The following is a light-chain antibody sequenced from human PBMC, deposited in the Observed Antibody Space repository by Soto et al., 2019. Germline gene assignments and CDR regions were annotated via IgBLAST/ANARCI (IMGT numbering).Light chain of an antibody. CDR2: EVN. J-gene: IGLJ1*01. CDR1: SSDVGGYNS. V-gene: IGLV2-14*01. Sequence: SALTQPATVSGSPGQSITISCTGTSSDVGGYNSVSWYQQHPGKAPKLMIYEVNNRPSGVSTRFSGSKSGNTASLTISRLLAEDEADYYCNSYTSSTTYAFGTGTKVTVL. CDR3: NSYTSSTTYA.